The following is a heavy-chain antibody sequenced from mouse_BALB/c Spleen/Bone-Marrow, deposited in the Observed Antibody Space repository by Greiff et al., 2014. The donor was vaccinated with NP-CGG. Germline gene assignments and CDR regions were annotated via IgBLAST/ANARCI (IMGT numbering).Heavy chain of an antibody. J-gene: IGHJ2*01. CDR1: GYTFTTYY. Sequence: QVQLQQPGAELVKPGTSVKLSCKAPGYTFTTYYMYWVKQRPGQGLEWIGEINPNNGGTNFKEKFKSKATLTVDKSSSTAYMQLSSLTSEDSAVYYCTRGRTWDFDYWGQGTTLTVSS. D-gene: IGHD4-1*01. CDR3: TRGRTWDFDY. V-gene: IGHV1S81*02. CDR2: INPNNGGT.